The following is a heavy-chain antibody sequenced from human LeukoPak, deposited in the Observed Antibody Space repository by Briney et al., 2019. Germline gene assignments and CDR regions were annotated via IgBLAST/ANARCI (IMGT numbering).Heavy chain of an antibody. Sequence: SETLSLTCTVSGGSISSYYWSWLRQPPGKGLEWIGYIYYSGSTNYNPSLKSRGTISVDTSKNQFSLKLSSVTAADTAVYYCARHPSWDTPFDCWGQGTLVTVSS. CDR3: ARHPSWDTPFDC. V-gene: IGHV4-59*08. CDR2: IYYSGST. J-gene: IGHJ4*02. CDR1: GGSISSYY. D-gene: IGHD5-18*01.